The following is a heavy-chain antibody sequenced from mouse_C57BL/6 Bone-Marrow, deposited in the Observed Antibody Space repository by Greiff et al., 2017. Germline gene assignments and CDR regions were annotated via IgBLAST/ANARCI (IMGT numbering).Heavy chain of an antibody. J-gene: IGHJ4*01. D-gene: IGHD2-4*01. Sequence: QVQLQQPGAELVKPGASVKVSCKASGYTFTSYWMHWVKQRPGQGLEWIGRLHPSDSDTNYNQKFKGKATLTVDKSSSTAYMQLSSLTSEDSAVYYCAISYDYDEGYYAMDYWGQGTSVTVSS. CDR2: LHPSDSDT. CDR3: AISYDYDEGYYAMDY. V-gene: IGHV1-74*01. CDR1: GYTFTSYW.